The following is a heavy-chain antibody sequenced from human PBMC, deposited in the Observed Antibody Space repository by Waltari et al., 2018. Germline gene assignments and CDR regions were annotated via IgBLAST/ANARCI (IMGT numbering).Heavy chain of an antibody. V-gene: IGHV3-7*01. J-gene: IGHJ5*02. CDR2: IKQDGSEK. CDR3: AREFGRAGWFDP. D-gene: IGHD3-16*01. CDR1: GFPFGSQW. Sequence: EVQLVESGGGLVQPGGSLRLSCAASGFPFGSQWLSWVPQAPGKGLEWVANIKQDGSEKYYVDSVKGRFTISRANAKNSLYLQMNSLRAEDTAVYYCAREFGRAGWFDPWGQGTLVTVSS.